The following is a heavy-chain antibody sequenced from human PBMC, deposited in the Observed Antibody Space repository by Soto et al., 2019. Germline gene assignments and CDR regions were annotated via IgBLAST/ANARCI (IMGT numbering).Heavy chain of an antibody. D-gene: IGHD3-3*01. CDR1: GGSISSSSYY. Sequence: SETLSLTCTVSGGSISSSSYYWGWIRQPPGKGLEWIGSIYYSGSTYYNPSLKSRVTISVDTSKNQFSLKLSSVTAADTAVYYCARGPSPILEWLQISNWFDPWGQGTLVTVSS. J-gene: IGHJ5*02. CDR3: ARGPSPILEWLQISNWFDP. V-gene: IGHV4-39*01. CDR2: IYYSGST.